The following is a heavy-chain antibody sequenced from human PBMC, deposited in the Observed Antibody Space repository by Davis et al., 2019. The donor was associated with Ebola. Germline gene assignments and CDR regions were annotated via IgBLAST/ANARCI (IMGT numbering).Heavy chain of an antibody. J-gene: IGHJ3*02. V-gene: IGHV1-69*04. CDR1: GGTLNSHA. CDR3: AAEASPGSDAFDI. CDR2: INPILPTP. Sequence: SVKVSCKASGGTLNSHAISWVRQAPGRGLEWVGIINPILPTPNYAQKLHGRVAISADKSTATAYMELSSLKSEDTAVYCCAAEASPGSDAFDIWGQGTMVAVSS.